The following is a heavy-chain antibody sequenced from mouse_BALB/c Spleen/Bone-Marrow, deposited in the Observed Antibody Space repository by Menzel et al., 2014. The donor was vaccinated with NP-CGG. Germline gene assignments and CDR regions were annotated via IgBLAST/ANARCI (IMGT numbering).Heavy chain of an antibody. Sequence: EVMLVESGGGLVKPGGSLKLSCAASGFTFSSYAISWVRQSPEKRLEWVAEISSGGSYTYYPDTVTGRFTISRDNAKNALYLEMSSLRSEDTAMYYCARDHYGYYTMDYWGQGTSVTVSS. CDR3: ARDHYGYYTMDY. CDR1: GFTFSSYA. J-gene: IGHJ4*01. V-gene: IGHV5-9-4*01. CDR2: ISSGGSYT. D-gene: IGHD1-2*01.